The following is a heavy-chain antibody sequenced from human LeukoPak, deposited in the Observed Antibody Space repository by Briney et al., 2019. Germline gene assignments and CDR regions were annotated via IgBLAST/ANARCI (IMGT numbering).Heavy chain of an antibody. Sequence: WASVKVSCKASGYTFTSYAMNWVRQAPGRGLEWMGWINTNTGKPTYAQGFTGRFVFSLDSSVSTAYLQINSLNAEGTAVYYCARAASLDYWGQGTLVTVSS. V-gene: IGHV7-4-1*02. CDR3: ARAASLDY. CDR1: GYTFTSYA. J-gene: IGHJ4*02. CDR2: INTNTGKP. D-gene: IGHD2-2*01.